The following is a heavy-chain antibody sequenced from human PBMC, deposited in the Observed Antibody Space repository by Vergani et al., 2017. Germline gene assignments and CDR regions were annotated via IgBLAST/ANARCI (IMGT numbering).Heavy chain of an antibody. J-gene: IGHJ3*02. CDR1: SFSVSSHY. Sequence: LVESGGGLVQPGGSLRLSCAASSFSVSSHYMTWVRQAPGKGLEWVSTINIGGRTSYADSVKGRLTLTRDDSKNTLHLQMNSLRPDDTALYYCARGMTTETTDLDGFDIWGQGTMVSVSS. V-gene: IGHV3-66*02. CDR2: INIGGRT. D-gene: IGHD4-17*01. CDR3: ARGMTTETTDLDGFDI.